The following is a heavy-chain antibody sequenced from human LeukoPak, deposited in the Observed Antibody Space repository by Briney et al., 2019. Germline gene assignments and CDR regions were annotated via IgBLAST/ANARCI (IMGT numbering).Heavy chain of an antibody. CDR2: INHSGST. Sequence: SETLSLTCAVYGGSFSGYYCSWIRQPPGKGLEWIVEINHSGSTNYNPSLKSRVTISVDTSKNQFSLKLSSVTAADTAVYYCARDLENSVVVTAIGYWGQGTLVTVSS. D-gene: IGHD2-21*02. J-gene: IGHJ4*02. CDR3: ARDLENSVVVTAIGY. CDR1: GGSFSGYY. V-gene: IGHV4-34*01.